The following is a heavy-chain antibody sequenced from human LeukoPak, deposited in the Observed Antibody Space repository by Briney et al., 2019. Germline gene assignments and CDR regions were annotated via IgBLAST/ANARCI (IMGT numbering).Heavy chain of an antibody. CDR1: GGSISSGDYY. J-gene: IGHJ4*02. D-gene: IGHD3-22*01. Sequence: SETLSLTCTVSGGSISSGDYYWSWIRQPPGKGLEWIGYIYYSGSTYYNPSLKSRVTISVDTSKNQFSLKLSSVTAADTAVYYCVRDPNYYDSSGLPYYFDYWGQGTLVTVSS. CDR2: IYYSGST. V-gene: IGHV4-30-4*01. CDR3: VRDPNYYDSSGLPYYFDY.